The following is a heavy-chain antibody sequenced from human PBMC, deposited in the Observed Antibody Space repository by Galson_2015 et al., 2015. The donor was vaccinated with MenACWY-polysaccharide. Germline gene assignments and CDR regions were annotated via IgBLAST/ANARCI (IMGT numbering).Heavy chain of an antibody. CDR3: AKDLTRYCSGGSCDNLDY. V-gene: IGHV3-30*18. D-gene: IGHD2-15*01. J-gene: IGHJ4*02. CDR1: GFSFSSYG. Sequence: SLRLSCAASGFSFSSYGMHWVRQAPGKGLEWVAVIAYDGSNKYYADSVKGRFTISRDNSKNTLYLQMNSLRAEDTAVYYCAKDLTRYCSGGSCDNLDYWGQGILVTVPS. CDR2: IAYDGSNK.